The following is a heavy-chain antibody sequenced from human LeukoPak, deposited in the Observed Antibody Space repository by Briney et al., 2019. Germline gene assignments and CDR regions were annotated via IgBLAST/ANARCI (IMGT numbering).Heavy chain of an antibody. CDR3: ARGDPIYDSSGYYYGGFDY. Sequence: SGGSLRLSCVASGFFFSGYNMNWVRQAPGKGLEWVSSISSSKNYIYYTDSVKGRFTISRDNAKNSLYLQMNSLRAEDTAVYYCARGDPIYDSSGYYYGGFDYWGQGTLVTVSS. V-gene: IGHV3-21*01. D-gene: IGHD3-22*01. J-gene: IGHJ4*02. CDR2: ISSSKNYI. CDR1: GFFFSGYN.